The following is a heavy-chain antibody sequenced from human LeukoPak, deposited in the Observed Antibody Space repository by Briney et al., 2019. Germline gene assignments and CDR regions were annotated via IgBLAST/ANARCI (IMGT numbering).Heavy chain of an antibody. V-gene: IGHV3-48*03. J-gene: IGHJ4*02. CDR2: ITRSGDIK. CDR3: ARDIYGDEDFDY. Sequence: HPGGSLRLSCATSGFTFTTYEMNWVRQAPGKGLEWVSYITRSGDIKTYADPVKGRFTMSRDDAKNSVYLQMNSLRPEDTAVYYCARDIYGDEDFDYWGQGTLVSVSS. CDR1: GFTFTTYE. D-gene: IGHD3-10*01.